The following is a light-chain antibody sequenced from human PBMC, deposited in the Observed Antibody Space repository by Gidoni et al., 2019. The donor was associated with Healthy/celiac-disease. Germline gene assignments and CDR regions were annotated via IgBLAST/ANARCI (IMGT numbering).Light chain of an antibody. Sequence: IVMTQSPATLSVSPGERATLSCRASQSVSSNLAWYQQKPGQAPRLLIYGASTRAIGIPARFSGSGSGTEFTLTISSLQSEDFAVYYCQQYNNWPPYSFGQXTKLEIK. V-gene: IGKV3-15*01. J-gene: IGKJ2*03. CDR1: QSVSSN. CDR3: QQYNNWPPYS. CDR2: GAS.